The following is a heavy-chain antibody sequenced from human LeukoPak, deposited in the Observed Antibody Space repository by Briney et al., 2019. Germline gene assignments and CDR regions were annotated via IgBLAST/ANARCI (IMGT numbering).Heavy chain of an antibody. Sequence: NPSETLSLTCAVYGGSFSGYYWSWIRQPPGKGLEWIGEINHSGSTNYNPSLKSRVTISVDTSKNQFSLKLSSVTAADTAVYYCARRGSYRSFPYWGQGTLVTVSS. CDR3: ARRGSYRSFPY. V-gene: IGHV4-34*01. CDR1: GGSFSGYY. D-gene: IGHD1-26*01. CDR2: INHSGST. J-gene: IGHJ4*02.